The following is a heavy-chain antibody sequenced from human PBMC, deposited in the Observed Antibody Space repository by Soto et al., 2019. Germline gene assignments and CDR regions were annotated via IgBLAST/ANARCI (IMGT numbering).Heavy chain of an antibody. CDR3: AXADMYVNYYDSSGYFDY. CDR2: IVVGSGNT. V-gene: IGHV1-58*01. Sequence: GASVKVSCKGSGFTFTSCAVQWVRQARGQRLEWIGWIVVGSGNTNYAQKFQERVTITRDMSTSTAYMELSSLRSEDTAVYYCAXADMYVNYYDSSGYFDYWGQGTLVTVSS. CDR1: GFTFTSCA. D-gene: IGHD3-22*01. J-gene: IGHJ4*02.